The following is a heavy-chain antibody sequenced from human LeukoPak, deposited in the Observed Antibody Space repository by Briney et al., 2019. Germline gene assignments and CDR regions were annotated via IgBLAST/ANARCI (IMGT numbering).Heavy chain of an antibody. CDR3: AKQTASSGWYYFDY. Sequence: PGGSLRLSCAASGFTFSNAWMTWVRQAPGKGLEWVGRIKSKIDGGTTDYAAPVKGRFTISRDDSKNTLYLQMNSLRAEDTAVYYCAKQTASSGWYYFDYWGQGTLVTVSS. CDR2: IKSKIDGGTT. V-gene: IGHV3-15*01. D-gene: IGHD6-19*01. J-gene: IGHJ4*02. CDR1: GFTFSNAW.